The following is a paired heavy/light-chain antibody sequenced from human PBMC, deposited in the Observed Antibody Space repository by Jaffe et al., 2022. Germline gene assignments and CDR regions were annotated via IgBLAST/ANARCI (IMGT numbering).Light chain of an antibody. CDR3: QSADSSGTYRWV. J-gene: IGLJ3*02. V-gene: IGLV3-25*03. CDR2: KDS. CDR1: ALPKQY. Sequence: SYELTQPPSVSVSPGQTARITCSGDALPKQYAYWYQQKPGQAPVLVIYKDSERPSGIPERFSGSSSGTTVTLTISGVQAEDEADYYCQSADSSGTYRWVFGGGTKLTVL.
Heavy chain of an antibody. CDR3: ARDPDTSEPDY. Sequence: QVQLVESGGGLVKPGGSLRLSCAASGFTFSDYYMSWIRQAPGKGLEWVSYISSSGSTIYYADSVKGRFTISRDNAKNSLYLQMNSLRAEDTAVYYCARDPDTSEPDYWGQGTLVTVSS. D-gene: IGHD2-2*01. J-gene: IGHJ4*02. V-gene: IGHV3-11*01. CDR2: ISSSGSTI. CDR1: GFTFSDYY.